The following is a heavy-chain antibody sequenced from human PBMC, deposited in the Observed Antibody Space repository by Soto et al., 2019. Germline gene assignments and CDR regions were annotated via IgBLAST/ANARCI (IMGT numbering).Heavy chain of an antibody. D-gene: IGHD3-10*01. J-gene: IGHJ2*01. Sequence: VSVNLYCKVAGYTLTVLSMHWVRQAPGKGLEWMGGFDPEDGETIYAQKFQGRVTMTEDTSTDTAYMELSSLRSEDTAVYYCATDISHGSGSLNKYFDLWGRGTLVTVSS. V-gene: IGHV1-24*01. CDR3: ATDISHGSGSLNKYFDL. CDR1: GYTLTVLS. CDR2: FDPEDGET.